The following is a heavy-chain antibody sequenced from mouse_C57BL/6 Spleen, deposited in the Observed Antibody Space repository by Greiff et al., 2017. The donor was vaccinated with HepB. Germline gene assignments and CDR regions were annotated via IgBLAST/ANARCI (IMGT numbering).Heavy chain of an antibody. J-gene: IGHJ4*01. CDR2: INYDGSST. CDR3: ARANFYYAMDY. D-gene: IGHD4-1*02. V-gene: IGHV5-16*01. Sequence: EVKLVESEGGLVQPGRSMKLSCTASGFTFSDYYMAWVRQVPEKGLEWVANINYDGSSTYYLDSLKSRFIISRDNAKNILYLQMSSLKSEDTATYYCARANFYYAMDYWGQGTSVTVSS. CDR1: GFTFSDYY.